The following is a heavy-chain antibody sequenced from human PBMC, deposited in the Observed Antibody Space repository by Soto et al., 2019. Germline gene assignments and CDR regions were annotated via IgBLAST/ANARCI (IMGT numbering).Heavy chain of an antibody. CDR3: ARQNYGSGSYLPKYYYYYGMDV. J-gene: IGHJ6*02. D-gene: IGHD3-10*01. V-gene: IGHV4-39*01. Sequence: PSETLSLSCTVCGGSLSSSSYYWGWIRQPPGKGLEWIGSIYYSGSTYYNPSLKSRVTISVDTSKKQFSLKLSSVTAADTAVYNCARQNYGSGSYLPKYYYYYGMDVWGQGTTVTVSS. CDR2: IYYSGST. CDR1: GGSLSSSSYY.